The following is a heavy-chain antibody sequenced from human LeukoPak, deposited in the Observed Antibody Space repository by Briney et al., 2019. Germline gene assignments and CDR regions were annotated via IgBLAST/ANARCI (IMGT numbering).Heavy chain of an antibody. D-gene: IGHD6-19*01. J-gene: IGHJ4*02. Sequence: GGSLRLSCAASGFTFSSYSMNWVRQAPGQGLEWVSSISSSSSYIYYADSVKGRFTISRDNAKNSLYLQMNSLRAEDTAVYYCARAYSSGWEVDYWGQGTLVTVSS. CDR1: GFTFSSYS. CDR3: ARAYSSGWEVDY. CDR2: ISSSSSYI. V-gene: IGHV3-21*01.